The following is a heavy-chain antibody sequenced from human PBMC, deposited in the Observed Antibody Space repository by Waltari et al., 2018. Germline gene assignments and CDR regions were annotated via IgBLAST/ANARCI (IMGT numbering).Heavy chain of an antibody. CDR3: AKEGGYCSGGSCYIFDY. CDR2: IRYDGSNK. CDR1: GFTFSSYG. D-gene: IGHD2-15*01. Sequence: QVQLVESGGDVVQPGGSLRLSCAASGFTFSSYGMHWVRQAPGKGLEWVAFIRYDGSNKYYADSVKGRFTISRDNSKNTLYLQMNSLRAEDTAVYYCAKEGGYCSGGSCYIFDYWGQGTLVTVSS. J-gene: IGHJ4*02. V-gene: IGHV3-30*02.